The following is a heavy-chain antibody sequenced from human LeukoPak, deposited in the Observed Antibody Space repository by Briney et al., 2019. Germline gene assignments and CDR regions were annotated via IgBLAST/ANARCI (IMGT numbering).Heavy chain of an antibody. CDR1: GGSISSYY. CDR3: ARRFAPVTMVRGVISYYYYMDV. Sequence: SETLSLTCTVSGGSISSYYWSWIRQPPGKGLEWIGYIYYSGSTSYNPSLKSRVTISVDTSKNQFSLKLSSVTAADTAVYYCARRFAPVTMVRGVISYYYYMDVWGKGTTVTISS. J-gene: IGHJ6*03. V-gene: IGHV4-59*12. CDR2: IYYSGST. D-gene: IGHD3-10*01.